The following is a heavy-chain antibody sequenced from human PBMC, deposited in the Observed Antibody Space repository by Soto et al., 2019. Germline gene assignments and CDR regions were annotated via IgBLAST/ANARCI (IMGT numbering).Heavy chain of an antibody. CDR3: ATAGNYDHSGRSF. Sequence: ASVKVSCKAFGFIFNNYAISWVRQAPGQGLEWMGWISANSGNTNYAQKLQGRVTMTTDTSTSIAYMEQRSLRSDDTAVYFCATAGNYDHSGRSFWGQGTLVTVSS. CDR1: GFIFNNYA. D-gene: IGHD3-22*01. J-gene: IGHJ4*02. V-gene: IGHV1-18*04. CDR2: ISANSGNT.